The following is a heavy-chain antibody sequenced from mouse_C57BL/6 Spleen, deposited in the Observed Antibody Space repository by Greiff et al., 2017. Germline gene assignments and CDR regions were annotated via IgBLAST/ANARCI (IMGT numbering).Heavy chain of an antibody. Sequence: VQLQQPGAELVRPGSSVKLSCKASGYTFTSYWMHWVKQRPIQGLEWIGNIDPSDSETHYNQKFKDKATLTVDKSSSTAYMQLSSLTSEDSAVYYCARSITTVAYYFDYWGQGTTLTVSS. CDR1: GYTFTSYW. V-gene: IGHV1-52*01. CDR3: ARSITTVAYYFDY. CDR2: IDPSDSET. D-gene: IGHD1-1*01. J-gene: IGHJ2*01.